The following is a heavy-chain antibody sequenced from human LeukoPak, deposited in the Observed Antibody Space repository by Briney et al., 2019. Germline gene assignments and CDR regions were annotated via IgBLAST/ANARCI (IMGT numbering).Heavy chain of an antibody. CDR3: ARELYDILTGYHDAFDI. V-gene: IGHV1-18*01. CDR2: ISAYNGNT. J-gene: IGHJ3*02. D-gene: IGHD3-9*01. CDR1: GYTFTSYG. Sequence: ASVKVSCKAFGYTFTSYGISWVRQAPGQGLEWMGWISAYNGNTNYAQKLQGRVTMTTDTSTSTAYMELRSLRSDDTAVYYCARELYDILTGYHDAFDIWGQGTMVTVSS.